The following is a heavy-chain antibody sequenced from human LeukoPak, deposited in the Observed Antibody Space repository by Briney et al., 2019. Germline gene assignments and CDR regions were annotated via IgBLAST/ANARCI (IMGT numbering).Heavy chain of an antibody. CDR3: AWENDFWSGYYPGDFDY. CDR1: GFTFSSYE. J-gene: IGHJ4*02. V-gene: IGHV3-48*03. D-gene: IGHD3-3*01. Sequence: GGSLRLSCAASGFTFSSYEMNWVRQAPGKGLEWVSYISSSGSTIYYADSVKGRFTISRDNAKHSLYLQISSLRAEQTLVYDGAWENDFWSGYYPGDFDYWGQGTLVTVSS. CDR2: ISSSGSTI.